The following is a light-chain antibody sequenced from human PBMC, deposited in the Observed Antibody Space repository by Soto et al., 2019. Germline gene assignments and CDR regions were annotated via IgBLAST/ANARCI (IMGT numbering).Light chain of an antibody. V-gene: IGKV3-20*01. CDR2: GAS. CDR1: QSVISNY. CDR3: QQYGSSPPEKT. J-gene: IGKJ1*01. Sequence: EIVLTQSPGTLSLSPGERATLSCRASQSVISNYLGWYQQKPGQAPRLLIYGASNRATGIPDRFSGSGSGTDFTLSISRLEPEDFAVYYCQQYGSSPPEKTFGQGTKVEIK.